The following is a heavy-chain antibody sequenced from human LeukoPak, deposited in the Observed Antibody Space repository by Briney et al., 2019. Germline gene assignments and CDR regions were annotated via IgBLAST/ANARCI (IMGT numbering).Heavy chain of an antibody. V-gene: IGHV1-18*01. Sequence: ASVKVSCKASGYTFTSYGISWVRQAPGQGLEWMGWISAYNGNTNYAKKLQGRVTMTTDTSTSTAYMELRSLRSDDTAVYYCARGAITMIVVYYFDYWGQGTLVTVSS. D-gene: IGHD3-22*01. CDR2: ISAYNGNT. J-gene: IGHJ4*02. CDR3: ARGAITMIVVYYFDY. CDR1: GYTFTSYG.